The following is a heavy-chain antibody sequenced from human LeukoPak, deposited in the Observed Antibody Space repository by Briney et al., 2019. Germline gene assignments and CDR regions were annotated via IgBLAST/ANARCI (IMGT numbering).Heavy chain of an antibody. CDR2: IYSGGST. D-gene: IGHD2-2*01. CDR1: GFTVSSNY. Sequence: GGSLRLSCAASGFTVSSNYMSWVRQAPGKGLEWVSVIYSGGSTYYADSVKGRFTISRDNSKNTLYLQMNSLRVEDTAVYYCARYLSDCSSTSCYYDAFDIWGQGTMVTVSS. J-gene: IGHJ3*02. V-gene: IGHV3-66*02. CDR3: ARYLSDCSSTSCYYDAFDI.